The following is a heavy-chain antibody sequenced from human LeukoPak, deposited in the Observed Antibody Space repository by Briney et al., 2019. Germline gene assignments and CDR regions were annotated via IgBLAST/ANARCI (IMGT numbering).Heavy chain of an antibody. CDR2: ISSGSRYI. V-gene: IGHV3-21*01. D-gene: IGHD1-26*01. J-gene: IGHJ4*02. CDR3: VKERSGGFFDY. CDR1: GFTFSTYS. Sequence: GGSLRLSCAASGFTFSTYSMNWVRQAPGKGLEWVSSISSGSRYIYYADSVKGRFTISRDNSKNTLYLQMSSLRPEDTAVYFCVKERSGGFFDYWGQGTLVTVSS.